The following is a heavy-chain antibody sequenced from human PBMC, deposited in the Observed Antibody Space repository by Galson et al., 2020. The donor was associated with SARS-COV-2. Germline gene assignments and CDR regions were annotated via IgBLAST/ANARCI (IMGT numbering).Heavy chain of an antibody. CDR3: ARELRPPFIVVVVAANWFDP. CDR1: GGSISSSSYY. Sequence: ASETLSLTCTVSGGSISSSSYYWGWIRQPPGKGLEWIGWIHYSGSTYYNPSLKSRVTISVDTSNNQFSLKLSSVTAADTAVYYCARELRPPFIVVVVAANWFDPWGQGTLVTVSS. D-gene: IGHD2-15*01. J-gene: IGHJ5*02. CDR2: IHYSGST. V-gene: IGHV4-39*07.